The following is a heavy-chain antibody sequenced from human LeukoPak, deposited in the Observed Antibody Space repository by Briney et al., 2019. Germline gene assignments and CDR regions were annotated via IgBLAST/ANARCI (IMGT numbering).Heavy chain of an antibody. CDR1: GYTFTGYY. Sequence: ASVKVSCKASGYTFTGYYMHWVRQAPGQGLEWMGWINPNSGGTNYAQKFQGRVTMTRDTSISTAYMELSRLRSDDTAVYYCAREGVTVTTYGFYYWGQGTLVTVSS. D-gene: IGHD4-17*01. CDR3: AREGVTVTTYGFYY. J-gene: IGHJ4*02. CDR2: INPNSGGT. V-gene: IGHV1-2*02.